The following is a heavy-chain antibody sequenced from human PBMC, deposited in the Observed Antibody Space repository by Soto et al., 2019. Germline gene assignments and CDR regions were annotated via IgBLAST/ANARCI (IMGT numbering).Heavy chain of an antibody. CDR2: ISGSGGST. Sequence: PGGSLRLSCAASGFTFSSYAMSWVRQAPGKGLEWVSAISGSGGSTYYADSVKGRFTISRDNSKNTLYLQMNSLRAEDTAVYYCAKEPWQYYYDSSGYPPYWGQGTLVTVSS. CDR1: GFTFSSYA. J-gene: IGHJ4*02. CDR3: AKEPWQYYYDSSGYPPY. D-gene: IGHD3-22*01. V-gene: IGHV3-23*01.